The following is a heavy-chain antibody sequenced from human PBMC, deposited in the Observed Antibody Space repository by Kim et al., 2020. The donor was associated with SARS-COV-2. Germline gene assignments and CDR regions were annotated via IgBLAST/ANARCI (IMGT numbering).Heavy chain of an antibody. Sequence: SETLSLTCAVYGGSFSGYYWSWIRQPPGKGLEWIGEINHSGSTNYNPSLKSRVTISVDTSKNQFSLKLSSVTAADTAVYYCARLTEETGQQLTYGFDYWGQGTLVTVSS. CDR1: GGSFSGYY. J-gene: IGHJ4*02. D-gene: IGHD6-13*01. V-gene: IGHV4-34*01. CDR3: ARLTEETGQQLTYGFDY. CDR2: INHSGST.